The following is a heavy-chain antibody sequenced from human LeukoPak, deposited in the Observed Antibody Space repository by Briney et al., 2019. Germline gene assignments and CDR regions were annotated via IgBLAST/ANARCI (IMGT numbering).Heavy chain of an antibody. CDR2: ISGSGGST. CDR3: AKGGRSSAVNWFDP. D-gene: IGHD6-6*01. CDR1: GFTFSSYA. J-gene: IGHJ5*02. V-gene: IGHV3-23*01. Sequence: GGSLRLSCAPSGFTFSSYAMSWVRQAPGKGLEWVSAISGSGGSTYYADSVKGRFTISRDNSKNTLYLQMNSLRAEDTVVYYCAKGGRSSAVNWFDPWGQGTLVTVSS.